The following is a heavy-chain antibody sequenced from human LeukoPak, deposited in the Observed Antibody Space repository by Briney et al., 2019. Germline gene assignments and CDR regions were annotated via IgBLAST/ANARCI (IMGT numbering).Heavy chain of an antibody. J-gene: IGHJ3*02. CDR1: GGSISSSSYY. CDR3: ARSGPWLQLRDGAFDI. CDR2: IYYSGST. Sequence: SETLSLTCTVSGGSISSSSYYWGWIRQPPGKGLEWIGSIYYSGSTYYNPSLKSRVTISVDTSKNQFSLKLSSVTAADTAVYYCARSGPWLQLRDGAFDIWGQGTMVTVSS. D-gene: IGHD5-24*01. V-gene: IGHV4-39*01.